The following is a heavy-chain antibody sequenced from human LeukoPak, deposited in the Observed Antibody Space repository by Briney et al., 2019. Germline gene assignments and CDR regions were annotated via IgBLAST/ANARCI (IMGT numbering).Heavy chain of an antibody. CDR2: INPDGSEK. D-gene: IGHD1-7*01. Sequence: GGSLRLSCAASGFTFRNYSMNWVRQAPGKGLEWVANINPDGSEKRYVDSVKGRFTISRDNAKNSLYLQMNSLRAEDTAVYYCARVVGTDEGADYWGQGTLVTVSS. J-gene: IGHJ4*02. V-gene: IGHV3-7*04. CDR3: ARVVGTDEGADY. CDR1: GFTFRNYS.